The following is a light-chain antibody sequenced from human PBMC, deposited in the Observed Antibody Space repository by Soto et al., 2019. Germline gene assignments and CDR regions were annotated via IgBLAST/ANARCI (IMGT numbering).Light chain of an antibody. V-gene: IGLV2-8*01. CDR2: EVN. CDR3: SSFAISNSFV. CDR1: SNDVGGYNY. J-gene: IGLJ1*01. Sequence: QSALTQPPSASGSPGQSVTISCTGTSNDVGGYNYVSWYQQHPGKAPKLMIYEVNKRPSGVPDRFSGSKSGNTASLTVSGLQGEDEADYYCSSFAISNSFVFGTGTKVTVL.